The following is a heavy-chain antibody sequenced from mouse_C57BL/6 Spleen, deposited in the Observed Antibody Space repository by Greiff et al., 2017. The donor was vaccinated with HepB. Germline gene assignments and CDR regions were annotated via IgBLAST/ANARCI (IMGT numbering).Heavy chain of an antibody. CDR2: IRSKSNNYAT. Sequence: EVKLMESGGGLVQPKGSLKLSCAASGFSFNTYAMNWVRQAPGKGLEWVARIRSKSNNYATYYADSVKDRFTISRDDSESMLYLQMNNLKTEDTAMYYCMRQQGYNYDGDGCYAMEYWGQGTSVTVST. V-gene: IGHV10-1*01. CDR3: MRQQGYNYDGDGCYAMEY. CDR1: GFSFNTYA. J-gene: IGHJ4*01. D-gene: IGHD2-12*01.